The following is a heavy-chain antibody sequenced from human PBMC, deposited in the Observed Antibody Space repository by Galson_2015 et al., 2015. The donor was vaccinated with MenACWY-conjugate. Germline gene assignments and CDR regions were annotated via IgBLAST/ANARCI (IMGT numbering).Heavy chain of an antibody. V-gene: IGHV1-69*06. Sequence: CKASGGTFSSYAISWVRQAPGQGLEWMGGVIPIFGTANYAQKFQGRVTITADKSTSTAYMELSSLRTEDTAVYYCASSRDGHNFEYWGQGTLVTVSS. CDR1: GGTFSSYA. CDR2: VIPIFGTA. J-gene: IGHJ4*02. CDR3: ASSRDGHNFEY. D-gene: IGHD5-24*01.